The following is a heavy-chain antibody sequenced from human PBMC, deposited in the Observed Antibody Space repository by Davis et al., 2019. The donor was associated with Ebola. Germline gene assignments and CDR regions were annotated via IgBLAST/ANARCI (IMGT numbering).Heavy chain of an antibody. CDR2: ISSTGSYM. CDR1: GFTFDDYA. CDR3: ARVRVDSPMVNAFDI. D-gene: IGHD5-18*01. Sequence: PGGSLRLSCAASGFTFDDYAMHWVRQAPGKGLEWVSSISSTGSYMYYADSMKGRFTVSRDNAKTSLYLQMDSLRAEDTAVYYCARVRVDSPMVNAFDIWGQGTMVTVSS. V-gene: IGHV3-21*01. J-gene: IGHJ3*02.